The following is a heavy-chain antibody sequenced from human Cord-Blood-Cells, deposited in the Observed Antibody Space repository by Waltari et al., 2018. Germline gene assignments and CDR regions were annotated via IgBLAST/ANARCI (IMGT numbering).Heavy chain of an antibody. CDR2: INREWSST. J-gene: IGHJ4*02. CDR3: ARAGELGIDY. D-gene: IGHD7-27*01. V-gene: IGHV3-74*01. Sequence: EVQLVESGGGLVQPGGSLRLSCAASGFTFSSYWMHWVRQAPGKGLVWDASINREWSSTSCRESVQGRFTISRDNAKNTQYLQMNSLRAEDTAVYYCARAGELGIDYWGQGTLVTVSS. CDR1: GFTFSSYW.